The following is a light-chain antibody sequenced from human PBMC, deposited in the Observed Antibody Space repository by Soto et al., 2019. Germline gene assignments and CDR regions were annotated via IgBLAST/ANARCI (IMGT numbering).Light chain of an antibody. V-gene: IGKV3-11*01. CDR1: QSVSSY. CDR2: DTS. Sequence: EIVLTQSPATLSLSPGERATLSCRASQSVSSYLAWYQQRPGQAPRLLIFDTSNRATDIPARFSGSGSGTDFTLTISGLEPEDSAVYYCQQRHMWPITFGQGTRLEIK. J-gene: IGKJ5*01. CDR3: QQRHMWPIT.